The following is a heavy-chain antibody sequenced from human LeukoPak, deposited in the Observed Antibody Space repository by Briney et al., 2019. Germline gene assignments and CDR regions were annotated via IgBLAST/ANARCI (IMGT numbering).Heavy chain of an antibody. CDR1: GGSFSGYY. V-gene: IGHV4-34*01. D-gene: IGHD3-22*01. CDR2: INHSGST. J-gene: IGHJ6*02. CDR3: ARTGYYDSSGHYYGMDV. Sequence: SETLSLTCAVYGGSFSGYYWSWIRQPPGKGLEWIGEINHSGSTNYNPSLKSRVTISVDTSKNQFSLKPSSVTAADTAVYYCARTGYYDSSGHYYGMDVWGQGTTVTVSS.